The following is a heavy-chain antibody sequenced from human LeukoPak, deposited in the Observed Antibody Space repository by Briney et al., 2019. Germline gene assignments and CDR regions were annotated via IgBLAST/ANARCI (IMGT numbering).Heavy chain of an antibody. CDR1: GYTFTSYG. CDR3: ARGWYDSSGYYYGIDDYSYYMDV. V-gene: IGHV1-18*01. J-gene: IGHJ6*03. CDR2: ISAYNVNT. Sequence: ASVKVSCKASGYTFTSYGISWVRQAPGQGLEWMGGISAYNVNTNYAQKLQGRVTMTTDTSTSTDYMELRSLRSDDTAVYYCARGWYDSSGYYYGIDDYSYYMDVWGKGTTVTVSS. D-gene: IGHD3-22*01.